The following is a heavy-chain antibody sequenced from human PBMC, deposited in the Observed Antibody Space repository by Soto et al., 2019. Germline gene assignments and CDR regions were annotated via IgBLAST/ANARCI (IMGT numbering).Heavy chain of an antibody. J-gene: IGHJ5*02. CDR3: ARGRTSCCPYWFDP. V-gene: IGHV1-18*01. Sequence: QVQLVQSGAEVKKPGASVKVSCKASGYTFTSYGISWVRQAPGQGLEWMGWISAYNGNTNYALKLQGRVTTTTDTATSTAYMEPRSLRSDDTAVYDCARGRTSCCPYWFDPWGQGPLVTVSS. D-gene: IGHD2-2*01. CDR1: GYTFTSYG. CDR2: ISAYNGNT.